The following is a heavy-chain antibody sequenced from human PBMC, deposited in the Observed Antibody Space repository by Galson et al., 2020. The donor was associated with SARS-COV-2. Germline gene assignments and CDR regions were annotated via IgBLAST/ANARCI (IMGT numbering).Heavy chain of an antibody. D-gene: IGHD3-10*01. V-gene: IGHV4-4*02. J-gene: IGHJ4*02. CDR1: GGSISSSNW. Sequence: ASETLSLTCAVSGGSISSSNWWSWVRQPPGKGLEWIGEIYHSGSTNYNPSLKSRVTISVDKSKNQFSLKLSSVTAADTAVYYCARDVWFGEFTLSCPVVWGQGTLVTVSS. CDR3: ARDVWFGEFTLSCPVV. CDR2: IYHSGST.